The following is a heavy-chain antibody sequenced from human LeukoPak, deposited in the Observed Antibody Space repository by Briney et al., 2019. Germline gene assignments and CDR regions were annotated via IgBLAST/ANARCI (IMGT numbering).Heavy chain of an antibody. D-gene: IGHD5-24*01. CDR2: IYYSGST. Sequence: PSETLSLTCTVSGGSISSGDYYWSWIRQPPGKGLEWNGYIYYSGSTYYNPSHKSRITISVDTSKNQFPLKLSSVTAADPAVYYCASQRRDGYSYWGQETLVTVSS. CDR3: ASQRRDGYSY. CDR1: GGSISSGDYY. V-gene: IGHV4-30-4*01. J-gene: IGHJ4*02.